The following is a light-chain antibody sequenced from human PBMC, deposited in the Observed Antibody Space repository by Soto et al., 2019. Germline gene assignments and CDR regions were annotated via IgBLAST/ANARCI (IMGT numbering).Light chain of an antibody. CDR1: SSNIGAGYD. CDR2: GNS. Sequence: QSVLTQPPSVSGAPGQRVTISCTGSSSNIGAGYDVHWYQQLPGTAPKLLIYGNSNRPSGVPDRFSGSKSDTSASLAITGLQAEDEADYYCQSYDSSLSGSVFGGGTKLT. CDR3: QSYDSSLSGSV. V-gene: IGLV1-40*01. J-gene: IGLJ3*02.